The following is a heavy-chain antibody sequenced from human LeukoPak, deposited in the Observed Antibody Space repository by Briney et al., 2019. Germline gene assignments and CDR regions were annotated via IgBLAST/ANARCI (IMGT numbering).Heavy chain of an antibody. Sequence: PGGSLRLSCAASGFTFSSYSMNWVRQAPGKGLEWVSSISSSSSYIYYADSMKGRFTISRDNAKNSLYLQMNSLRAEDTAVYYCAREATVTTGKYFQHWGQGTLVTVSS. CDR1: GFTFSSYS. CDR2: ISSSSSYI. V-gene: IGHV3-21*01. CDR3: AREATVTTGKYFQH. D-gene: IGHD4-17*01. J-gene: IGHJ1*01.